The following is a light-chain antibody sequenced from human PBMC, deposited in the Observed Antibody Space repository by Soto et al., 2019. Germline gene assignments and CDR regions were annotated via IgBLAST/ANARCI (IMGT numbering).Light chain of an antibody. V-gene: IGLV2-11*01. CDR3: SSYAGSDNLA. J-gene: IGLJ2*01. CDR1: NSDVGHYNY. CDR2: DVD. Sequence: QSALTQPRSVSGSPGQSVTISCTGTNSDVGHYNYVSWYQQHPGKAPKLIIFDVDKRPSGVPDRFSGSKSGNTASLTVSGLHTDDEADYYCSSYAGSDNLAFGGGTKVTVL.